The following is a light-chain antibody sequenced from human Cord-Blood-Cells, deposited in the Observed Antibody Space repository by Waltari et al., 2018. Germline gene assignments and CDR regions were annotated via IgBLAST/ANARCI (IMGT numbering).Light chain of an antibody. CDR2: DVS. V-gene: IGLV2-14*01. Sequence: QTALTQPASVSGSPGQSITISCTGTSSDVGGYNYVSWYQQHPGKAPKLMIYDVSNLTTGVSNRFSGSKSGNTASLTISGLQAEDEADYYCSSYTSSSTYDFGAGTKVTVL. CDR1: SSDVGGYNY. CDR3: SSYTSSSTYD. J-gene: IGLJ1*01.